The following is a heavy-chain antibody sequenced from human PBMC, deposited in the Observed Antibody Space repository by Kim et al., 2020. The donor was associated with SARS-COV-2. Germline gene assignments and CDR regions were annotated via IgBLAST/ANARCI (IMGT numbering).Heavy chain of an antibody. V-gene: IGHV4-39*01. Sequence: SETLSLTCTVSGGSISSSSYYWGWIRQPPGKGLEWIGSIYYSGSTYYNPSLKSRVTISVDTSKNQFSLKLSSVTAADTAVYYCARRVGSVNYYYYGMDVWGQGTTVTVSS. CDR3: ARRVGSVNYYYYGMDV. CDR1: GGSISSSSYY. CDR2: IYYSGST. J-gene: IGHJ6*02. D-gene: IGHD1-26*01.